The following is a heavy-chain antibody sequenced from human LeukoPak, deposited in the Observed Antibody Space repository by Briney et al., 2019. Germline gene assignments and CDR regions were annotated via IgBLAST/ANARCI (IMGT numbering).Heavy chain of an antibody. CDR1: GFTLSSNA. V-gene: IGHV3-21*01. J-gene: IGHJ5*02. CDR3: AGAPAITIFGVVPRFDP. D-gene: IGHD3-3*01. CDR2: ISSTSSYI. Sequence: PGGSLRLSCAASGFTLSSNAMSWVRQAPGKGLEWVSSISSTSSYIYYADSVRGRFTISRDSTKNSLYLQMNSLRAEDTAVYYCAGAPAITIFGVVPRFDPWGQGTLVTVSS.